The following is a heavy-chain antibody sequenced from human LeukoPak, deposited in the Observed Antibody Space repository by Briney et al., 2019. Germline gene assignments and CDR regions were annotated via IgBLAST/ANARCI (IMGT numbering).Heavy chain of an antibody. CDR2: IYYSGST. CDR3: ARQDFWSGYYFDP. CDR1: GGSISSSSYY. V-gene: IGHV4-39*01. Sequence: SETLSLTCTVSGGSISSSSYYWGWIRQPPGKGLERIGSIYYSGSTYYNPSLKSRVTISVDTSKNQFSLKLSSVAAADTAVYYCARQDFWSGYYFDPWGQGTLVTVSS. J-gene: IGHJ5*02. D-gene: IGHD3-3*01.